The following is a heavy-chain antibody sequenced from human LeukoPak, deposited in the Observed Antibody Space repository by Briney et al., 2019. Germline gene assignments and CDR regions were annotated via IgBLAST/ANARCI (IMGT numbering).Heavy chain of an antibody. CDR1: GFTFSSYA. V-gene: IGHV3-30-3*01. J-gene: IGHJ3*02. Sequence: PGRSLRLSCAASGFTFSSYAMHWVRQAPGKGLEWVSVISYDGSNKYYADSVKGRFTISRDNSKNTLYLQMNSLRAEDTAVYYCARGYSSSWFNPFDIWGQGTMVIVSS. CDR2: ISYDGSNK. D-gene: IGHD6-13*01. CDR3: ARGYSSSWFNPFDI.